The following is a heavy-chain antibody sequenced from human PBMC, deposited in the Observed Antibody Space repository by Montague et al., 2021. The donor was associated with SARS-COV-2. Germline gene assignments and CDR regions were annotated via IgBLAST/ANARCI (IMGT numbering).Heavy chain of an antibody. J-gene: IGHJ4*02. V-gene: IGHV3-48*03. CDR2: ISSSGATI. D-gene: IGHD2-8*01. CDR3: ATNKYCTLHDCLHGRHYFDH. Sequence: SLRLSCAASGFDFINFDMAWVRQAPGRGLEWISDISSSGATILYXXSLKGRFTISRDNIQKSLYLQMNSLRAEDTAVYYCATNKYCTLHDCLHGRHYFDHWGQGTLVTVSS. CDR1: GFDFINFD.